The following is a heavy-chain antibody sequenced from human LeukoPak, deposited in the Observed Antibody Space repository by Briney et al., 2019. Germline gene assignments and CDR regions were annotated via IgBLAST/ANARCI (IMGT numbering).Heavy chain of an antibody. CDR2: INHSGSA. J-gene: IGHJ4*02. V-gene: IGHV4-34*01. Sequence: PSETLSLTCAVSGGSFSGYYWTWIRQPPGKGLEWIGEINHSGSANYNPSLMSRVTISLDTSKNHFSLNLSSVTAAGTAVYYCARGQGTVTTHWGQGTPVTVSS. D-gene: IGHD4-17*01. CDR1: GGSFSGYY. CDR3: ARGQGTVTTH.